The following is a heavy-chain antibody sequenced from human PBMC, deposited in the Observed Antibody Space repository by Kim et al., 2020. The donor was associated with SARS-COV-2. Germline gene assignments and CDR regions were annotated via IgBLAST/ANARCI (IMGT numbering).Heavy chain of an antibody. Sequence: TNYTPSLKSRVTISVDTSKNQFSLKLRSVTAADTAVYYCARDVGGSYFDYWGQGTLVTVSS. J-gene: IGHJ4*02. CDR3: ARDVGGSYFDY. V-gene: IGHV4-59*01. CDR2: T. D-gene: IGHD1-26*01.